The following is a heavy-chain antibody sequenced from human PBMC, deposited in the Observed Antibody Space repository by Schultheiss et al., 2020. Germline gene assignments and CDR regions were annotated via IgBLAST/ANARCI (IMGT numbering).Heavy chain of an antibody. Sequence: SETLSLTCTVSGGSISSGGYYWSWIRQHPGKGLEWIGSIYYSGSTYYNPSLKSRVTISVDTSKNQFSLKLSSVTAADTAVYYCAKGPYSSSWYGVDYFDYWGQGTLVTVSS. J-gene: IGHJ4*02. CDR3: AKGPYSSSWYGVDYFDY. CDR1: GGSISSGGYY. D-gene: IGHD6-13*01. V-gene: IGHV4-39*01. CDR2: IYYSGST.